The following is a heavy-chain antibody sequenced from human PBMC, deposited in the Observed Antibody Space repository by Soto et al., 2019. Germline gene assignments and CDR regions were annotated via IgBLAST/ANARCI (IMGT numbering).Heavy chain of an antibody. J-gene: IGHJ4*02. V-gene: IGHV4-59*08. D-gene: IGHD3-10*01. CDR1: GGSISSYY. CDR2: IYYSGST. Sequence: PSGDLSLTSPVSGGSISSYYWSWIRQHTGKGLEWIGYIYYSGSTNYNPSLKSRVTISVDTSKNQFSLKLSSVTAADTAVYYCARLNYYGSGSYSYYFDYWGQGTLVTVSS. CDR3: ARLNYYGSGSYSYYFDY.